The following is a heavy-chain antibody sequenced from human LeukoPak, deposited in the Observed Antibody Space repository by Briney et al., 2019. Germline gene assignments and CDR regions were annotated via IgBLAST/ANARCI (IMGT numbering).Heavy chain of an antibody. D-gene: IGHD6-13*01. CDR3: ARDTIAAQTD. CDR1: GGSISSRYW. V-gene: IGHV4-4*02. Sequence: SETLSLTCAVSGGSISSRYWWSWVRQPPGKGLEWIGEIFHSGSTNYNPSLKSRVTISVDKSKNQFSLKLNSVTAADTAVYYCARDTIAAQTDWGQGTLVTVSS. CDR2: IFHSGST. J-gene: IGHJ4*02.